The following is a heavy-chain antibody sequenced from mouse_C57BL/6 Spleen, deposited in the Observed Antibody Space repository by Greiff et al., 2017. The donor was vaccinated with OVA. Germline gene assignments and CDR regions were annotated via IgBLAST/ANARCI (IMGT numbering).Heavy chain of an antibody. Sequence: KQRTGQGLEWIGEIYPRSGNTYYNEKFKGKATLTADKSSSTAYMELRSLTSEDSAVYFCARYHYDYDWFAYWGQGTLVTVSA. CDR3: ARYHYDYDWFAY. V-gene: IGHV1-81*01. D-gene: IGHD2-4*01. J-gene: IGHJ3*01. CDR2: IYPRSGNT.